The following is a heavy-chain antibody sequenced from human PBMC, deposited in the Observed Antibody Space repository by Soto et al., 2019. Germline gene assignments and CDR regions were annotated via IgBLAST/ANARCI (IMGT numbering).Heavy chain of an antibody. CDR1: GFTFSNAW. CDR2: IKSKTDGGRT. D-gene: IGHD4-4*01. CDR3: TTRFTVTTDAFGY. J-gene: IGHJ4*02. Sequence: GGSLRLSCAASGFTFSNAWMSWVRQAPGKGLGWVGRIKSKTDGGRTDYAAPVKVRFTISRDDSINTLYLQRNSLKTEDTAVYYCTTRFTVTTDAFGYGGQRTLVSVSS. V-gene: IGHV3-15*01.